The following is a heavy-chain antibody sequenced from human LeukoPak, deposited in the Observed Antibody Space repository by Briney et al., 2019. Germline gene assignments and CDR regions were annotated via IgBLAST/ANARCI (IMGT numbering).Heavy chain of an antibody. V-gene: IGHV3-23*01. CDR1: GFTFSNYA. J-gene: IGHJ4*02. Sequence: GGSLRLSCAASGFTFSNYAMSWVRQAPGKGLEWVSAIVGSGGSTYYTDSVKGRFTISRDNPKNTLYLQMNSLRAEDTAVYYCAKWGDYDILTGYYDSDYWGQGTLVTVSS. CDR3: AKWGDYDILTGYYDSDY. D-gene: IGHD3-9*01. CDR2: IVGSGGST.